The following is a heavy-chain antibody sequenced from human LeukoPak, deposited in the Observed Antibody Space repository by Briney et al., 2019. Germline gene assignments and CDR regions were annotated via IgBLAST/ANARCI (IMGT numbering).Heavy chain of an antibody. CDR2: INTNGGNT. J-gene: IGHJ4*02. D-gene: IGHD3-9*01. CDR3: ARGQLRYFDWSPFDY. CDR1: GFTFSSYV. V-gene: IGHV3-64*01. Sequence: GGSLRLSCAASGFTFSSYVMHWVRQAPGKGLEYVSGINTNGGNTNYANSVKGRFTISRDNSKNTLYLQMGSLRPEDMAVYYCARGQLRYFDWSPFDYWGQGILVTVSS.